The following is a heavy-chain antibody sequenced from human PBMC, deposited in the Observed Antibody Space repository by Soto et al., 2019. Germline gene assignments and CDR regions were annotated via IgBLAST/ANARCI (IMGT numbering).Heavy chain of an antibody. CDR3: ARGYYHSRGPFDY. CDR1: GYTLTSHG. V-gene: IGHV1-18*01. Sequence: QVQLVQSGAEVKKPGASVKVSCKASGYTLTSHGISWVRQAPGQGLEWMGWISTYNGNTKYAQKFQERVTMTADTSKKTAHMELRSLRSADTARYYVARGYYHSRGPFDYWGQGPLSPASS. J-gene: IGHJ4*02. D-gene: IGHD3-22*01. CDR2: ISTYNGNT.